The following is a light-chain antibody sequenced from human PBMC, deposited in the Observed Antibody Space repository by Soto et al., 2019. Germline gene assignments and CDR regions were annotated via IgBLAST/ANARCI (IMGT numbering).Light chain of an antibody. CDR3: SSYTNITTRACV. J-gene: IGLJ1*01. Sequence: QSVLTQPASVSGSPGQSITISCTGTSGDIGSYNRVSWYQQHPGKAPKLIIYEVTDRPSGVSNRFSGSKSGNTASLTISGLQAEDEAEYYCSSYTNITTRACVFGTGTNVTVL. CDR2: EVT. CDR1: SGDIGSYNR. V-gene: IGLV2-14*01.